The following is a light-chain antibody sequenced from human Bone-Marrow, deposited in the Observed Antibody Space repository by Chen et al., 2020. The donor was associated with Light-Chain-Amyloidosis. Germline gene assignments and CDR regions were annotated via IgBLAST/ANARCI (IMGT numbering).Light chain of an antibody. Sequence: SYELTQPPSVSVSPGQTSTINCSGDDLPTKYAYWYQQKPGQAPVLVIHRDTERPSGISEPFAGSSSGTTATLTIRGVQAEDEADYHCQSADSSGTYEVIFGRGTKLTVL. CDR1: DLPTKY. J-gene: IGLJ2*01. CDR3: QSADSSGTYEVI. CDR2: RDT. V-gene: IGLV3-25*03.